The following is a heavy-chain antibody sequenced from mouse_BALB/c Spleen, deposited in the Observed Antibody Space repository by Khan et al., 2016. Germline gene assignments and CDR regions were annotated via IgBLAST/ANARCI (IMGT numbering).Heavy chain of an antibody. Sequence: QVQLQQPGAELARPGASVKLSCKASGYTFTDYYINWVKQRTGQGLEWIGEIYPGSDNTYYNERFKGKATLTADKSSSTAYMQLSSLTSEDSAGYVCARGGGNSDYWGQGTTLTVSS. CDR2: IYPGSDNT. D-gene: IGHD2-1*01. V-gene: IGHV1-76*01. J-gene: IGHJ2*01. CDR3: ARGGGNSDY. CDR1: GYTFTDYY.